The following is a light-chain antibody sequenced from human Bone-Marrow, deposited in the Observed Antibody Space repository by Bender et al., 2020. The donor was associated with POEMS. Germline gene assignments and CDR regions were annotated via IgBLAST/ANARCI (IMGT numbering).Light chain of an antibody. CDR2: INN. J-gene: IGLJ1*01. CDR1: SSNIGTNP. Sequence: QSVLTQPPSASGTPGQRVTISCSGSSSNIGTNPVNWYQQLPGTAPKLLIYINNQRPSGVPDRFSGSKSGTSASLAISGLQSEDEADYYCCSYAGRSAFYVFGTGTRVTVL. CDR3: CSYAGRSAFYV. V-gene: IGLV1-44*01.